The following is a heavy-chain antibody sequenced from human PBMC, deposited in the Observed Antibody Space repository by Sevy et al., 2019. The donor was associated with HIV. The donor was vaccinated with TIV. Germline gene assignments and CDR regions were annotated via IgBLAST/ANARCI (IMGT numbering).Heavy chain of an antibody. V-gene: IGHV3-7*01. J-gene: IGHJ4*02. Sequence: GGSLRLSCAASGFTLSSYWMSWVRQAPGKGLEWVANINHDGSAIDYVDSVKGRFTISRDNAKNSLYLQMNSLRADDTAIYYCARDLYSGSYHEDYWGQGTLVTVSS. CDR1: GFTLSSYW. CDR2: INHDGSAI. CDR3: ARDLYSGSYHEDY. D-gene: IGHD1-26*01.